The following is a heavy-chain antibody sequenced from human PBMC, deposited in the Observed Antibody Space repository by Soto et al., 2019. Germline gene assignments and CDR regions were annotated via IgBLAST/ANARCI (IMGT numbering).Heavy chain of an antibody. Sequence: GGSLRLSCAASGFTFSSYAMSWVRQAPGKGLEWVSAISGSGGSTYYADSVKGRFTISRDNSKNTLYLQMNSLRAEDTAVYYCAKVDDWNYASDYYGMDVWGQGTLVTVSS. CDR3: AKVDDWNYASDYYGMDV. CDR2: ISGSGGST. CDR1: GFTFSSYA. J-gene: IGHJ6*02. D-gene: IGHD1-7*01. V-gene: IGHV3-23*01.